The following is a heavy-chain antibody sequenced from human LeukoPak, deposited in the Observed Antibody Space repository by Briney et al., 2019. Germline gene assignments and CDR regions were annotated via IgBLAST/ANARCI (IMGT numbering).Heavy chain of an antibody. CDR1: GGSISSSNW. V-gene: IGHV4-4*02. CDR3: ARATSSRRPGSWTFDI. D-gene: IGHD6-13*01. Sequence: SEALSLTCGVSGGSISSSNWWSWVRQPPGKGLEWIGEIYHSGSTNYNPSLKSRVTISVDKSKNQFSLKLSSVTAADTAVYYCARATSSRRPGSWTFDIWGQGTMVTVSS. CDR2: IYHSGST. J-gene: IGHJ3*02.